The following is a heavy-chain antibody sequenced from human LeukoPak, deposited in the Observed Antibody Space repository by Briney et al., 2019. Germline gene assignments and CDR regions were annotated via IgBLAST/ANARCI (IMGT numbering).Heavy chain of an antibody. V-gene: IGHV4-59*01. J-gene: IGHJ4*02. CDR1: GGSISSYY. CDR2: IYYSGST. CDR3: ARSRGIAARLAA. D-gene: IGHD6-6*01. Sequence: PSETLSLTCTVSGGSISSYYWSWIRQPPGKGLERIGYIYYSGSTNYNPSLKSRVTISVDTSKNQFSLKLSSVTAADTAVYYCARSRGIAARLAAWGQGTLVTVSS.